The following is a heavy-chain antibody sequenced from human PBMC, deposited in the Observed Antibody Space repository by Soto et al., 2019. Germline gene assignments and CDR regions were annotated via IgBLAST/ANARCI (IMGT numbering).Heavy chain of an antibody. D-gene: IGHD1-1*01. CDR1: GFTFSNYG. CDR3: VRDDDNLDNGLDH. V-gene: IGHV3-30*19. J-gene: IGHJ4*02. CDR2: IPHDGTYQ. Sequence: QVQLVESGGGVVQPGRSLRLSCTASGFTFSNYGMHWVRQAPGKGLQWVAVIPHDGTYQYYLDSVKGRFTISRDNSKDTLYLQMNSLRVEDTAVYYCVRDDDNLDNGLDHWGQGTLVTVYS.